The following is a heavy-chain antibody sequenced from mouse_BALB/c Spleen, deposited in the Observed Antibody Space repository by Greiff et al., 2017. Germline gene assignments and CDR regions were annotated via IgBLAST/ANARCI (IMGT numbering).Heavy chain of an antibody. CDR1: GYAFSSYW. D-gene: IGHD1-1*01. CDR3: ERDYYGSSYWYFDV. J-gene: IGHJ1*01. CDR2: IYPGDGDT. Sequence: VMLVESGAELVRPGSSVKISCKASGYAFSSYWMNWVKQRPGQGLEWIGQIYPGDGDTNYNGKFKGKATLTADKSSSTAYMQLSSLTSEDSAVYFCERDYYGSSYWYFDVWGAGTTVTVSS. V-gene: IGHV1-80*01.